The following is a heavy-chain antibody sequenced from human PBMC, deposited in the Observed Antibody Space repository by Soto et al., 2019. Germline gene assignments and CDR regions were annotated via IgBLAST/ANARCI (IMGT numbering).Heavy chain of an antibody. CDR2: IYPGDSDT. V-gene: IGHV5-51*01. J-gene: IGHJ6*01. D-gene: IGHD3-22*01. CDR3: ATATVIAHYYSNGMDA. Sequence: PGESLKISCKGSGYSFTSYWIGWVRQMPGKGLEWMGIIYPGDSDTRYSPSFQGQVTISADKSISTAYMQWSSLKASDTAMYYCATATVIAHYYSNGMDAWGQGTMVTGSS. CDR1: GYSFTSYW.